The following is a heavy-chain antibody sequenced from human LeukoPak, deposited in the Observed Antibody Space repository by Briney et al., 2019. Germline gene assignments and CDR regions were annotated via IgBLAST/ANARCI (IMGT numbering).Heavy chain of an antibody. D-gene: IGHD1-26*01. J-gene: IGHJ6*03. V-gene: IGHV1-46*01. CDR1: GYTFTSYY. CDR3: ARDTEGATGYYYYMDV. Sequence: ASVKVSCKASGYTFTSYYMHWVRQAPGQGLEWMGIINPSGGSTSYAQKFQGRVTMTRDMSTSTVYMELSSLRAEDTAVYYCARDTEGATGYYYYMDVWGKGTTVTVSS. CDR2: INPSGGST.